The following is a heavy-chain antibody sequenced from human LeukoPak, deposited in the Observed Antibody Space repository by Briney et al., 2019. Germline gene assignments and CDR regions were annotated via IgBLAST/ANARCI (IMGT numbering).Heavy chain of an antibody. D-gene: IGHD3-22*01. V-gene: IGHV1-2*02. J-gene: IGHJ4*02. CDR2: INPNSGGT. Sequence: ASVKVSCKASGYTFTGCYMHWARQAPGQGLEWMGWINPNSGGTNYAQKFQGRVTMTRDTSISTAYMELSRLRSDDTAVYYCATKGDYDKDFDYWGQGTLVTVSS. CDR1: GYTFTGCY. CDR3: ATKGDYDKDFDY.